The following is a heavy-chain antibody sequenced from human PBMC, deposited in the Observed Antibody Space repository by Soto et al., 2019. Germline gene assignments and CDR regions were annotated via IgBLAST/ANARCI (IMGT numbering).Heavy chain of an antibody. CDR3: ARRDGDANYYYYYMDV. D-gene: IGHD4-17*01. Sequence: GESLKISCKGSGYSFTSYWIGWVRQMPGKGLEWMGIIYPGDSDTRYSPSFQGQVTISADKSISTAYLQWSSLKASDTAMYYCARRDGDANYYYYYMDVWGKGTKVTVSS. J-gene: IGHJ6*03. CDR1: GYSFTSYW. CDR2: IYPGDSDT. V-gene: IGHV5-51*01.